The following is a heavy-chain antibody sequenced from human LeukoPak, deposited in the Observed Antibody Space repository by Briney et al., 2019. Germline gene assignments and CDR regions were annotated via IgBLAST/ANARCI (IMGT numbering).Heavy chain of an antibody. D-gene: IGHD3-9*01. CDR3: ARRLNDILTGFMAFDI. CDR2: IYNSGST. Sequence: SETLSLTCTVSDASITSFYWSWIRQPPGKGLEWIGYIYNSGSTNYNPSLKSRVAISVDTSKNQFSLKLSSVTAADTAVYYCARRLNDILTGFMAFDIWGQGTMVTVSS. J-gene: IGHJ3*02. CDR1: DASITSFY. V-gene: IGHV4-59*08.